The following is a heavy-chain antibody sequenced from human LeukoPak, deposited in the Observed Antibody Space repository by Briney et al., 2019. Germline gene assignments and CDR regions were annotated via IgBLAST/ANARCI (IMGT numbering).Heavy chain of an antibody. CDR2: IIPIFGTA. D-gene: IGHD3-22*01. CDR3: ARGSDSSGYYSQPYTYFDY. CDR1: GGTFSSYA. J-gene: IGHJ4*02. V-gene: IGHV1-69*05. Sequence: ASVKVSCKASGGTFSSYAISWVRQAPGQGLECMGGIIPIFGTANYAQKFQGRVTITTDESTSTAYMELSSLRSEDTAVYYCARGSDSSGYYSQPYTYFDYWGQGTLVTVSS.